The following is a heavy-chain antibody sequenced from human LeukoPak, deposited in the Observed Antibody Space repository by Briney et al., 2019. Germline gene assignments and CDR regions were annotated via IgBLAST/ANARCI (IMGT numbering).Heavy chain of an antibody. CDR2: ISWNSGSI. Sequence: PGGSLRLSCAASGFTFDDYAMHWVRRAPGKGLEWVSGISWNSGSIGYADSVKGRFTISRDNAKNSLYLQMNSLRAEDTALYYCAKAHCSGWPYDAFDIWGQGTMVTVSS. CDR3: AKAHCSGWPYDAFDI. D-gene: IGHD6-19*01. J-gene: IGHJ3*02. CDR1: GFTFDDYA. V-gene: IGHV3-9*01.